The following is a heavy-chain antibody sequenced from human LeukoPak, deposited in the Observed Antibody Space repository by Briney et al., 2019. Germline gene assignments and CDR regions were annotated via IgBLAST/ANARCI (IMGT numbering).Heavy chain of an antibody. D-gene: IGHD4-17*01. J-gene: IGHJ6*02. CDR3: ARDRGEAYGEDYYYYGMDV. Sequence: GGSLRLSCAASGFTFSSYWMSWVRQAPGKGLEWVANIKQDGSEKYYVDSVKGRFTISRDNAKNSLYLQMNSLRAEDTAVYYCARDRGEAYGEDYYYYGMDVWGQGTTVTVSS. CDR2: IKQDGSEK. V-gene: IGHV3-7*01. CDR1: GFTFSSYW.